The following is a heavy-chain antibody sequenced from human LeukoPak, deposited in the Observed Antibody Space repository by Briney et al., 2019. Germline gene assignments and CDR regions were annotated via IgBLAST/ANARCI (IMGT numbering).Heavy chain of an antibody. D-gene: IGHD2-15*01. CDR3: AKRGYCSGGTCYYHFDY. CDR1: GSTFRIYS. CDR2: IVGSGDGT. V-gene: IGHV3-23*01. Sequence: PGGSLGLSCAASGSTFRIYSMSWVRQAPGKGLEWVSVIVGSGDGTYYADSVKGRFTISRDNSKNTLSLQMNSLRAEDTAIYYCAKRGYCSGGTCYYHFDYWGQGTLVTVSS. J-gene: IGHJ4*02.